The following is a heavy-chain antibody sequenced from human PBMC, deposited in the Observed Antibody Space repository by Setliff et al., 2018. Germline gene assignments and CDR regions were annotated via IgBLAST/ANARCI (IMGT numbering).Heavy chain of an antibody. Sequence: SETLSLTCTVSDVSISGYYWSWIRQPPGKGLEWIGYIHSSGRSNYNPSLKSRVTTSIDTSKNQFSLKLSSVTAADTAVYYCARARNCSGGRCYWTWLDSWAQGTLVTVSS. V-gene: IGHV4-4*08. J-gene: IGHJ5*01. CDR2: IHSSGRS. D-gene: IGHD2-15*01. CDR3: ARARNCSGGRCYWTWLDS. CDR1: DVSISGYY.